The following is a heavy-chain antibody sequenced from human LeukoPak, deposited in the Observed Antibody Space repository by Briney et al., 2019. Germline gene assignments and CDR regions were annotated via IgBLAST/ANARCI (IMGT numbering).Heavy chain of an antibody. V-gene: IGHV1-58*02. CDR2: IVVGSGNT. CDR3: ARESRTSGWFGTFDY. CDR1: GFTFTSSA. J-gene: IGHJ4*02. Sequence: GASVKVSCKASGFTFTSSAMQWVRQARGQRLEWIGWIVVGSGNTNYAQKFQERVTITRDMSTSTAYMELSSLRSEDTAVYYCARESRTSGWFGTFDYWGQGTLVTVSS. D-gene: IGHD3-10*01.